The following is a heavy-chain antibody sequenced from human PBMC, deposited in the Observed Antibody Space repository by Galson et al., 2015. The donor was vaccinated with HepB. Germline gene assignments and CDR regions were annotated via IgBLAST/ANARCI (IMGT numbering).Heavy chain of an antibody. CDR2: ISGPGTYT. V-gene: IGHV3-11*06. Sequence: SLRLSCAASGFTFSDYYMSWIRQAPGKGLEWLSYISGPGTYTNYADSVKGRFTISRDSAKNSLYLQLHSLGAEDTAVYYCARVADVDYGDHSHFDYWGQGTLVTVSS. D-gene: IGHD4-17*01. CDR1: GFTFSDYY. J-gene: IGHJ4*02. CDR3: ARVADVDYGDHSHFDY.